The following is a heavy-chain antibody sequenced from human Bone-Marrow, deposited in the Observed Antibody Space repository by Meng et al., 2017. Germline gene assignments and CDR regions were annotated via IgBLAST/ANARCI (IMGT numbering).Heavy chain of an antibody. CDR3: ARVHFDY. J-gene: IGHJ4*02. CDR2: ISSSGSTI. Sequence: QGQLVESGRGLVKPGGSLLLSCPASGFCFSAYYISWIRQDRGKGLEWVSYISSSGSTISYADSVKGRFAISRDNSKNTLYLQMNSLRAEDTAVYYCARVHFDYWGQGTLVTVSS. V-gene: IGHV3-11*04. CDR1: GFCFSAYY.